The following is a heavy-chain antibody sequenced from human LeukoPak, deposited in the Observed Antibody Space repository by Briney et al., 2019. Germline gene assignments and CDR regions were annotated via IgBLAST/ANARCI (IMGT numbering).Heavy chain of an antibody. Sequence: ASVKVSCKASGYTFTDYYVHWVRQAPGQGLEWMGWIKPNRGGTNFAQKFQGRVTMTRDTSISTAYMELRSLRSDDTAVYYCAREGSYGPFDYWGQGTLVTVSS. CDR3: AREGSYGPFDY. CDR1: GYTFTDYY. CDR2: IKPNRGGT. J-gene: IGHJ4*02. V-gene: IGHV1-2*02. D-gene: IGHD5-18*01.